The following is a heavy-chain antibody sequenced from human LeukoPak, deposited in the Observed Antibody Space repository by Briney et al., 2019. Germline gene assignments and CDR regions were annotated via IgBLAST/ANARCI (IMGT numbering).Heavy chain of an antibody. CDR2: IYPYTGAT. CDR1: GYTFSGTGWY. Sequence: ASVKVSCKASGYTFSGTGWYLYWLRQAPGQGLECMGWIYPYTGATHYAQKFQGRVAMTRDTSISTAYMELSRLRPGDTAVYYCARDGPAQMVDFDYWGQGTLATVSS. CDR3: ARDGPAQMVDFDY. D-gene: IGHD3-10*01. V-gene: IGHV1-2*02. J-gene: IGHJ4*02.